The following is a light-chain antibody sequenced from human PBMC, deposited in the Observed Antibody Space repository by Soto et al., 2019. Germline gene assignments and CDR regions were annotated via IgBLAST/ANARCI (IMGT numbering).Light chain of an antibody. CDR2: GHN. J-gene: IGLJ2*01. V-gene: IGLV1-44*01. CDR3: AVWDDSLNGRV. Sequence: QSVLTQPPSASGTPGQRVTISCSGFSSSIGANTVNWYQQLPGTAPKLLIYGHNQRPSGVPDRFSCSKSGTSASLAISGLQSEDEAIYYCAVWDDSLNGRVFGGGTKVTVL. CDR1: SSSIGANT.